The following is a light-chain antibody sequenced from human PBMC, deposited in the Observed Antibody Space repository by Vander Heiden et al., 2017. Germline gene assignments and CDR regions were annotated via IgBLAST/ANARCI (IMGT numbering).Light chain of an antibody. Sequence: SYELTQPPSVSVSPGQTARITCSGDALPKQYAYWYQQKPGQAPVLVIYKDSERPSGIPERFSGSNSGTTVTLTISGVQAEDEADYYCQSADSSGTYVFGGGTKLTVL. V-gene: IGLV3-25*03. CDR2: KDS. CDR3: QSADSSGTYV. CDR1: ALPKQY. J-gene: IGLJ3*02.